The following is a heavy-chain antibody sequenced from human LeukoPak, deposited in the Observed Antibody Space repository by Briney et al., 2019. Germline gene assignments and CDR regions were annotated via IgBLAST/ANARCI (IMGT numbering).Heavy chain of an antibody. D-gene: IGHD5/OR15-5a*01. Sequence: PSETLSLTCTVSGGSISSSSYYWGWIRQPPGKGLEWIGSIYYSGSTYFNPSLKSRFTISVDTSKNQRSLKLSSVTAADTAVYYCARHRRAGDNFIVFYDRWGQGTPVTVSS. J-gene: IGHJ4*02. V-gene: IGHV4-39*01. CDR1: GGSISSSSYY. CDR2: IYYSGST. CDR3: ARHRRAGDNFIVFYDR.